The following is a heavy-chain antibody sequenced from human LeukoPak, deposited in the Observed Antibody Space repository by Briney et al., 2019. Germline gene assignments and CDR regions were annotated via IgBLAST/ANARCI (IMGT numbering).Heavy chain of an antibody. J-gene: IGHJ4*02. D-gene: IGHD3-22*01. V-gene: IGHV1-2*02. CDR1: GYTFTGYY. CDR3: ARVIRWMDYYDSSGYRRPLSN. CDR2: INPNSGGT. Sequence: RASVKVSCKASGYTFTGYYMHWVRQAPGQGLEWMGWINPNSGGTNYAQKFQGRVAMTRDTSISTAYMELSRLRSDDTAVYYCARVIRWMDYYDSSGYRRPLSNWGQGTLVTVSS.